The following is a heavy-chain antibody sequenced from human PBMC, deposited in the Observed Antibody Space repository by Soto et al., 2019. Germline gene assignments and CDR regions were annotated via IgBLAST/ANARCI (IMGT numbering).Heavy chain of an antibody. CDR3: AKHTVVTPGNYYSGMDV. J-gene: IGHJ6*02. D-gene: IGHD2-2*01. CDR1: GGTFSSYA. V-gene: IGHV1-69*12. Sequence: QVQLVQSGAEVKKPGSSVKVSCKASGGTFSSYAISWVRQAPGQGLEWMGGLIPIFGTADYAQKFQGRVTITADESTSTAYTELSSLRSDDTAVYYCAKHTVVTPGNYYSGMDVWGQGTTVTVSS. CDR2: LIPIFGTA.